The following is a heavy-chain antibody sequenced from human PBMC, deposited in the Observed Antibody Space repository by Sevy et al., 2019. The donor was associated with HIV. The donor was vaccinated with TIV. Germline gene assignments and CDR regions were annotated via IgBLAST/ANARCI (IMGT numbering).Heavy chain of an antibody. D-gene: IGHD3-10*01. CDR1: GFTFSNYA. Sequence: GGSLRLSCAASGFTFSNYAMSWVRQAPGKGLEWVSVITISGGTTYYADSVKDRFTISRDSSKNTLYLQMNSLRAEDTAVYYCAKDRVSGTYYTGDFDYWGQGTLVTVSS. CDR3: AKDRVSGTYYTGDFDY. V-gene: IGHV3-23*01. CDR2: ITISGGTT. J-gene: IGHJ4*02.